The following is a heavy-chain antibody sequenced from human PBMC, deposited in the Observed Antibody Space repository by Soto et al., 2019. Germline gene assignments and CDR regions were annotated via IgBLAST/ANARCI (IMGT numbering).Heavy chain of an antibody. V-gene: IGHV4-59*01. Sequence: SETLSLTCTVSGGSISSYYWSWIRQPPGKGLEWIGYIYYSGSTNYNPSLKSRVTISVDTSKNQFSLKLSSVTAADTAVYYCARVGLYCSGGSCYPPGWFDPWGQGTLVTVSS. J-gene: IGHJ5*02. CDR2: IYYSGST. CDR1: GGSISSYY. CDR3: ARVGLYCSGGSCYPPGWFDP. D-gene: IGHD2-15*01.